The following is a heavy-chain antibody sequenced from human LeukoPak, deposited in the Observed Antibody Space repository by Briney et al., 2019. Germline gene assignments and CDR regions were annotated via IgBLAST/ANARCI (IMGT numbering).Heavy chain of an antibody. CDR2: ISGSGGST. CDR3: ANTLVGYCSGGSCHYQYFQH. J-gene: IGHJ1*01. Sequence: GGSLRLSCAASGFTFSSYAMSWVRQAPGKGLEWVSAISGSGGSTYYADSVKGRFTISRDNSKNTLYLQMNSLRAEDTAVYYCANTLVGYCSGGSCHYQYFQHWGQGTLVTVSS. V-gene: IGHV3-23*01. D-gene: IGHD2-15*01. CDR1: GFTFSSYA.